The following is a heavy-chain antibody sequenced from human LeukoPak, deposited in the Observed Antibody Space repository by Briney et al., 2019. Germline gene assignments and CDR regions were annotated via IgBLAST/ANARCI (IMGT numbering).Heavy chain of an antibody. CDR3: ARAPYYYDSSGYYPYFDY. Sequence: GASVKVSCKASGYTFSGFYIHWVRQAPGQGLEWMGWINPNSGVTNYAQKLQGRVTITRDTSIDTVYMELSSLRSEDTAVYYCARAPYYYDSSGYYPYFDYWGQGTLVTVSS. CDR1: GYTFSGFY. V-gene: IGHV1-2*02. J-gene: IGHJ4*02. D-gene: IGHD3-22*01. CDR2: INPNSGVT.